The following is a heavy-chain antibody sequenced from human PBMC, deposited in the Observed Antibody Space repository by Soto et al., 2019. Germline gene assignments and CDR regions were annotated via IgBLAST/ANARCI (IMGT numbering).Heavy chain of an antibody. J-gene: IGHJ4*02. V-gene: IGHV4-39*01. Sequence: PSETLSLTCTVSGGSISSSSYYWGWIRQPPGKGLEWIGSIYYSGSTYYNPSLKSRVTISVDTSKNQFSLKLSSVTAADTAVYYCERAKAYDFWSGYYFGYWGQGTLATVSS. CDR3: ERAKAYDFWSGYYFGY. CDR2: IYYSGST. CDR1: GGSISSSSYY. D-gene: IGHD3-3*01.